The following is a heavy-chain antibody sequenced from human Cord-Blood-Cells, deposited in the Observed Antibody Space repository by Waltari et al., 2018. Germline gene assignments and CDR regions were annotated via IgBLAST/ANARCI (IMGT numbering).Heavy chain of an antibody. CDR2: RNPNSGGT. CDR3: ARDLDQRGRLFDY. D-gene: IGHD5-12*01. J-gene: IGHJ4*02. V-gene: IGHV1-2*02. CDR1: GYTFTGYY. Sequence: QVQLVQSGAEVKKPGASVKVSCKASGYTFTGYYMHWVRQAPGQGVEWMGGRNPNSGGTNYAQKFQGRVTMTRDTSISTAYMELSRLRSDDTAVYYCARDLDQRGRLFDYWGQGTLVTVSS.